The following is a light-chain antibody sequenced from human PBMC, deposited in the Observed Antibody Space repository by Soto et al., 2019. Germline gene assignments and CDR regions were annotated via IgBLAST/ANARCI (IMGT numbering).Light chain of an antibody. J-gene: IGKJ4*01. V-gene: IGKV3-20*01. Sequence: EIVLTQSPCTLSLSAGDGVSLSCRASQTVPNNYLAWYQQKPDQAPRLLIFGASNRATGIPDRFGGSGSGPYFTLSISRLEPEDCAVDYCQQYGASPLTFGGGARLEVQ. CDR3: QQYGASPLT. CDR2: GAS. CDR1: QTVPNNY.